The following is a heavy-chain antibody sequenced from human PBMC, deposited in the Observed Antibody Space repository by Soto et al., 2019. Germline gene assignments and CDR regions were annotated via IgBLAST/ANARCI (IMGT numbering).Heavy chain of an antibody. CDR2: ISAYNGNT. CDR3: GRDRYGDYGDYFDY. Sequence: ASVKVSCKASGYTFTSYGISWVRQAPGQGLEWMGWISAYNGNTNYAQKLQGRVTMTTDTSTSTAYMELRSLRSDDTAVYYCGRDRYGDYGDYFDYWGQGTLVTVSS. J-gene: IGHJ4*02. CDR1: GYTFTSYG. D-gene: IGHD4-17*01. V-gene: IGHV1-18*01.